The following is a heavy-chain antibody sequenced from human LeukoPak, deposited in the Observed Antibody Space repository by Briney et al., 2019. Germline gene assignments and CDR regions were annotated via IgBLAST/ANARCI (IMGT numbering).Heavy chain of an antibody. CDR3: AKDPRWSSGWRSSNGDAFDI. J-gene: IGHJ3*02. D-gene: IGHD6-19*01. V-gene: IGHV3-23*01. CDR1: GFTFSSYA. CDR2: ISGSGGST. Sequence: PGGSLRLSCAASGFTFSSYAMSWVRQAPGKGLEWVSAISGSGGSTYYADSVKGRFTISRDNSKNTLYPQMNSLRAEDTAVYYCAKDPRWSSGWRSSNGDAFDIWGQGTMVTVSS.